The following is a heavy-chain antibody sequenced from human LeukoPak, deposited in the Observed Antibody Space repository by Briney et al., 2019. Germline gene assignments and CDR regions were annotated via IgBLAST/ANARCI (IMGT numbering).Heavy chain of an antibody. D-gene: IGHD3-10*01. J-gene: IGHJ4*02. CDR2: ISWDSDNI. Sequence: GGSLRLFCAASGFTFDDSAMHWVRQIPEKGLEWVSGISWDSDNIAYVDSVKGRFTISRDNRKNSLYLQLDSLRPEDTALYYCVKAGGSDGSGSNAFIHWGQGTVVIVS. V-gene: IGHV3-9*01. CDR1: GFTFDDSA. CDR3: VKAGGSDGSGSNAFIH.